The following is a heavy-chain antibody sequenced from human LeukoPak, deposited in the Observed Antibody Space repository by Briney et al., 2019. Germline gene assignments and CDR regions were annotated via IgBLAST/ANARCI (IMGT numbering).Heavy chain of an antibody. J-gene: IGHJ3*02. Sequence: SETLSLTCTVSGGSISSSSYYWGWIRRPPGKGLEWIGSIYYSGSTYYNPSLKSRVTISVDTSKNQFSLKLSSVTAADTAVYYCARHVGYCSSTSCYLDAFDIWGQGTMVTVSS. CDR2: IYYSGST. CDR1: GGSISSSSYY. V-gene: IGHV4-39*01. D-gene: IGHD2-2*01. CDR3: ARHVGYCSSTSCYLDAFDI.